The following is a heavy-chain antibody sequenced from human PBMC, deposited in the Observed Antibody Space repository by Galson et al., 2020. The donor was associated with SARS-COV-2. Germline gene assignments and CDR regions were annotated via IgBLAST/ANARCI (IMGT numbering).Heavy chain of an antibody. CDR2: ISYDGSNK. D-gene: IGHD2-8*01. J-gene: IGHJ6*02. CDR3: ARDLLMVNPYYYYYGMDV. Sequence: GESLKISCAASGFTFSSYAMHWVRQAPGKGLEWVAVISYDGSNKYYADSVKGRFTISRDNSKNTLYLQMNSLRAEDTAVYYCARDLLMVNPYYYYYGMDVWGQGTVVSVSS. V-gene: IGHV3-30-3*01. CDR1: GFTFSSYA.